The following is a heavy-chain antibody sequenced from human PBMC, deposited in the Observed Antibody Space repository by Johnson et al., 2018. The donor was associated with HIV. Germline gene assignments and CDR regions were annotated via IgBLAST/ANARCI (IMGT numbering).Heavy chain of an antibody. CDR2: IYSGGST. V-gene: IGHV3-NL1*01. CDR3: ASPATQQLVPVDAFDI. Sequence: QVQLVESGGGVVQPGRSLRLSCAASGFTFSSYGMHWVRQAPGKGLEWVSVIYSGGSTYYADSVKGRFTISRDNSKNTLYLQMNSLRAEDTAVYYCASPATQQLVPVDAFDIWGQGTMVTVSS. D-gene: IGHD6-13*01. CDR1: GFTFSSYG. J-gene: IGHJ3*02.